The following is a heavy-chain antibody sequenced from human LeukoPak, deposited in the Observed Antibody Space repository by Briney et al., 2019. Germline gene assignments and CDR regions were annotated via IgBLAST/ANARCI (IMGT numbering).Heavy chain of an antibody. D-gene: IGHD3-3*01. V-gene: IGHV4-34*01. CDR1: GGSFSDYY. Sequence: PSETLSLTCAVYGGSFSDYYWSSIRQPPGKGLEWIGEINHSGSTNYNLSLKSRVTISVDTSKTQFSLKLSSVTAADTAVYYCARASRFLVRYYMDVWGKGTTVTVSS. J-gene: IGHJ6*03. CDR2: INHSGST. CDR3: ARASRFLVRYYMDV.